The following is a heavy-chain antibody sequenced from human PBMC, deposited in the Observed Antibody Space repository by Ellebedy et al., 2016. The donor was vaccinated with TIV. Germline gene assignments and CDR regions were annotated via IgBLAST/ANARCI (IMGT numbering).Heavy chain of an antibody. D-gene: IGHD2-15*01. CDR2: INTAGSPT. CDR1: GFTFSSYA. J-gene: IGHJ4*02. CDR3: ASDHCSGGSCYSAFDY. Sequence: GESLKISCAASGFTFSSYAMSWVRQAPGKGLEWVSSINTAGSPTRYADSVQGRFAISRDNAKNTLYLQMNSVRAEDTALYYCASDHCSGGSCYSAFDYWGQGTLVTVSS. V-gene: IGHV3-74*01.